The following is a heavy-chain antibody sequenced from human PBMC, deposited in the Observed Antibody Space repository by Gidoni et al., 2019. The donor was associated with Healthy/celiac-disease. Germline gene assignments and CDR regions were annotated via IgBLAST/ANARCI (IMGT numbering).Heavy chain of an antibody. CDR1: GGTFSSHA. CDR3: ARARLVGATTWLDY. Sequence: QVQLVQSGAEVKKPGSSVKVSCKASGGTFSSHAISWVRQAPGQGLEWMGGIIPIFGTANYAQKFQGRVTITADKSTSTAYMELSSLRSEDTAVYYCARARLVGATTWLDYWGQGTLVTVSS. J-gene: IGHJ4*02. D-gene: IGHD1-26*01. V-gene: IGHV1-69*06. CDR2: IIPIFGTA.